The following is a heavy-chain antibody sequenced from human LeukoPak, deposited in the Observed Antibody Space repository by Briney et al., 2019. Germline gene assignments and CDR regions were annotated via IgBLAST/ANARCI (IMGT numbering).Heavy chain of an antibody. D-gene: IGHD3-10*01. J-gene: IGHJ4*02. CDR2: IIPILGIA. Sequence: ASVKVSCKASGGTFSSYAISWVRQAPGQGLEWMGRIIPILGIANYAQKFQGRVTITADKSTSTAYMELSSLRSEDTAVYYCAREPLWFGELLSGYFDYWGQGTLVTVSS. CDR1: GGTFSSYA. CDR3: AREPLWFGELLSGYFDY. V-gene: IGHV1-69*04.